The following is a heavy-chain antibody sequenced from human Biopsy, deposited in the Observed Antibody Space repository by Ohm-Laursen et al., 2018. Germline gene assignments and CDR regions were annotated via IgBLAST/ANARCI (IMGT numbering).Heavy chain of an antibody. D-gene: IGHD3-22*01. Sequence: GTLSLTCAVYGESFNGYYWSWIRQTPGKGLEWIGEINHSGRSNYNPSLKSRVTISVDTSKNQFSLKVRSVTAADTAVYYCVRGVDYYDPYHYYALDVWGQGTTVTVSS. CDR3: VRGVDYYDPYHYYALDV. V-gene: IGHV4-34*01. CDR1: GESFNGYY. CDR2: INHSGRS. J-gene: IGHJ6*02.